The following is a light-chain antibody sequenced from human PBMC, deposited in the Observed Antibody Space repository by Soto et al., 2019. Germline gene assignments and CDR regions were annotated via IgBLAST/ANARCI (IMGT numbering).Light chain of an antibody. CDR3: QQYNNWPLT. J-gene: IGKJ4*01. CDR1: QSVSSN. Sequence: EIVMTQSPATLSVSPGERATLSCRASQSVSSNLAWYQQKPGQAPSLLIYGASTRATGIQARFSGSGSGTEFTLTISSLQSEDFAVYYCQQYNNWPLTFGRGTKVEIK. CDR2: GAS. V-gene: IGKV3-15*01.